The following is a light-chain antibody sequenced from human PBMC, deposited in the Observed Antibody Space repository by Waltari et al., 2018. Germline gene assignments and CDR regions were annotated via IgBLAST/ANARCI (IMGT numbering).Light chain of an antibody. Sequence: DIQMTQSPSTRSASVGDRVTITCRASQSVSSWLAWYQQKPGKAPRLLIYKASSLQSGVPSRFSGSGSGTEFTLTISSLQPDDFAAYYCQQYNSPTYTFGQGTKLEIK. CDR2: KAS. CDR1: QSVSSW. V-gene: IGKV1-5*03. J-gene: IGKJ2*01. CDR3: QQYNSPTYT.